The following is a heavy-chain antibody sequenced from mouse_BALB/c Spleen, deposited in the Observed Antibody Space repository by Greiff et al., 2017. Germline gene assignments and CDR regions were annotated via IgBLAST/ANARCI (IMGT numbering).Heavy chain of an antibody. D-gene: IGHD1-1*01. CDR3: TRSGDYYGSSYWYFDV. CDR1: GYTFTSYW. J-gene: IGHJ1*01. V-gene: IGHV1S127*01. CDR2: IDPSDSYT. Sequence: QVQLQQPGAELVKPGASVKMSCKASGYTFTSYWMHWVKQRPGQGLEWIGVIDPSDSYTSYNQKFKGKATLTVDTSSSTAYMQLSSLTSEDSAVYYCTRSGDYYGSSYWYFDVWGAGTTVTVSS.